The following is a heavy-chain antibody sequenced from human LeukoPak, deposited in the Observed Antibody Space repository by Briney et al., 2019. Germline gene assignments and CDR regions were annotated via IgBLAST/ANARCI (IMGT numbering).Heavy chain of an antibody. D-gene: IGHD3-16*01. J-gene: IGHJ5*02. CDR3: ARGGRLHRFDP. V-gene: IGHV3-7*01. CDR2: IKQDGSEK. CDR1: GFTFSSYW. Sequence: PGGSLRLSCAASGFTFSSYWMSWVRQASGKGLEWVANIKQDGSEKYYVDSVKGRFTISRDNGKNSLYLQMNSLRAEDTAVYYCARGGRLHRFDPWGQGTLVTVSS.